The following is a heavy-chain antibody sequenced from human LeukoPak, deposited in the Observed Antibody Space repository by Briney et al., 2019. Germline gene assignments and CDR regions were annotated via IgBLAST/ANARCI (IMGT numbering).Heavy chain of an antibody. Sequence: PSETLSLTCAVYGGSFSGYYWSWIRQPPGKGLEWIGYIYYSGSTYYNPSLKSRVTISVDTSKNQFSLKLSSVTAADTAVYYCARDAGYCGGDCPGDAFDIWGQGTMVTVSS. D-gene: IGHD2-21*02. V-gene: IGHV4-34*09. CDR1: GGSFSGYY. CDR3: ARDAGYCGGDCPGDAFDI. CDR2: IYYSGST. J-gene: IGHJ3*02.